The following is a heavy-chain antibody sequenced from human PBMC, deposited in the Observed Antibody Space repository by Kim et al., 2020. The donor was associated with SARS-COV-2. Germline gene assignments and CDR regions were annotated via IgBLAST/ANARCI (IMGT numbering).Heavy chain of an antibody. V-gene: IGHV1-69*01. D-gene: IGHD6-13*01. Sequence: AQKFQGRVTITADESTSTAYMELSSLRSEDTAVYYCARARGGSSWYESDYWGQGTLVTVSS. CDR3: ARARGGSSWYESDY. J-gene: IGHJ4*02.